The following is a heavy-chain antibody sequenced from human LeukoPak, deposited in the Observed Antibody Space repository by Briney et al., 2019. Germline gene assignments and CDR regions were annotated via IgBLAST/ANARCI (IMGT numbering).Heavy chain of an antibody. D-gene: IGHD6-25*01. V-gene: IGHV3-74*01. J-gene: IGHJ3*02. CDR2: INSDGSST. Sequence: GGSLRLSCAASGFTFSSYAMSWVRQAPGKGLVWVSRINSDGSSTSYADPVKGRFTISRDNAKNTLYLQMNSLRAEDTAVYYCARRSAAKDAFDIWGQGTMVTVSS. CDR1: GFTFSSYA. CDR3: ARRSAAKDAFDI.